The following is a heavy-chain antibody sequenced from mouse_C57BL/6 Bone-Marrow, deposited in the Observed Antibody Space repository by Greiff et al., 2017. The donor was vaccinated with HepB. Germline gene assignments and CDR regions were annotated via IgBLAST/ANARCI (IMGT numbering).Heavy chain of an antibody. CDR2: IYPGDGDT. Sequence: QVQLQQSGAELVKPGASVKISCKASGYAFSSYWMNWVKQRPGKGLEWIGQIYPGDGDTNYNVKFKGKATLTADKSSSTAYMQLSSLTSEDSAVYFCARSDYDGYWFAYWGQGTLVTVSA. J-gene: IGHJ3*01. V-gene: IGHV1-80*01. D-gene: IGHD2-3*01. CDR1: GYAFSSYW. CDR3: ARSDYDGYWFAY.